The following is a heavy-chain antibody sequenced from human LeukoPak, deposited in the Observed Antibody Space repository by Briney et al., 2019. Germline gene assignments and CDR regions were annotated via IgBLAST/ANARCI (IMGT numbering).Heavy chain of an antibody. Sequence: GGSLRLSCAASGFTFSSYSMNWVRQAPGKGLEWVSSISTSSSYIYYADSVKGRFTISRDNARNSLYLQMNSLRAEDTAVYYCAKDSAKKYDDYWGQGTLVTVSS. CDR1: GFTFSSYS. V-gene: IGHV3-21*04. CDR3: AKDSAKKYDDY. CDR2: ISTSSSYI. D-gene: IGHD2/OR15-2a*01. J-gene: IGHJ4*02.